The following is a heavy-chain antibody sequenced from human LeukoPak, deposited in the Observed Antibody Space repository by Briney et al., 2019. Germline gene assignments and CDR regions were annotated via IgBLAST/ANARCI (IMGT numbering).Heavy chain of an antibody. J-gene: IGHJ4*02. Sequence: ASETLSLTCTASGDSVSSSTYFWGWIRQPPGRALEWIGHVYYTGTTYYNPSLKSRVTISVDTSKNQFSLKLSSVTAADTAVYFCARVSQMATMGYWGQGTLVTVSS. V-gene: IGHV4-39*07. CDR1: GDSVSSSTYF. CDR2: VYYTGTT. D-gene: IGHD5-24*01. CDR3: ARVSQMATMGY.